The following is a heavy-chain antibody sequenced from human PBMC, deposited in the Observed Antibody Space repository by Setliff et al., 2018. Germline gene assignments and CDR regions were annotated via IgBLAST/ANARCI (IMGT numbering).Heavy chain of an antibody. CDR2: IYHSGGT. V-gene: IGHV4-38-2*01. J-gene: IGHJ6*01. CDR1: GYSISSGYY. CDR3: ARLNYDILTGYYGSPYYYGMDV. Sequence: SETLSLTCAVSGYSISSGYYWGWIRQPPGKGLEWIGSIYHSGGTYYNPSLKSRVTISVDTSKNQFSLKLSAVTAADTAVYYCARLNYDILTGYYGSPYYYGMDVWGQGTTVTVSS. D-gene: IGHD3-9*01.